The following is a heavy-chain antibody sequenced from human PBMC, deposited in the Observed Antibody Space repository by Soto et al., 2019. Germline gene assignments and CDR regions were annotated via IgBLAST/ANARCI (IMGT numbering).Heavy chain of an antibody. V-gene: IGHV1-46*01. J-gene: IGHJ6*02. CDR2: INPSGGST. CDR1: GYTFTSYY. D-gene: IGHD3-3*01. Sequence: ASVKVSCKASGYTFTSYYMHWVRQAPGQGLEWMGIINPSGGSTSYAQKFQGRVTMTRDTSTSTVYMELSSLRSEDTAGYYCARDLNHYDSWSGQSGRDGMDVWGQGTTVTVSS. CDR3: ARDLNHYDSWSGQSGRDGMDV.